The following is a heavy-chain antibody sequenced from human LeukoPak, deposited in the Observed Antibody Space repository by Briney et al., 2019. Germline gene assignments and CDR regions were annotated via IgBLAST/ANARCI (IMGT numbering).Heavy chain of an antibody. J-gene: IGHJ4*02. CDR1: GLSFSEYW. CDR2: SNLHGTTV. V-gene: IGHV3-74*01. Sequence: GGSLRLSCVVSGLSFSEYWMHWVRQAPGKGLVWVARSNLHGTTVDYADSVKGRFTISRDNANNTLFLQMNSLGAEDTAVYYCASAFTYVRLGDHWGQGTLVTVSS. D-gene: IGHD3-16*01. CDR3: ASAFTYVRLGDH.